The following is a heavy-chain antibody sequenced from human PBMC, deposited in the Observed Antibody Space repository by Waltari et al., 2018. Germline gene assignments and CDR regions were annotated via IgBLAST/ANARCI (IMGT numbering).Heavy chain of an antibody. CDR2: IYYSGST. V-gene: IGHV4-38-2*02. D-gene: IGHD6-13*01. Sequence: QVQLQESGPGLVKPSETLSLTCAVSGYSISSGYYWGWIRQPPGKGLEWIGSIYYSGSTYYNPSLKSRVTISVDTSKNQFSLKLSSVTAADTAVYYCARDRGEQQLDFDYWGQGTLVTVSS. J-gene: IGHJ4*02. CDR1: GYSISSGYY. CDR3: ARDRGEQQLDFDY.